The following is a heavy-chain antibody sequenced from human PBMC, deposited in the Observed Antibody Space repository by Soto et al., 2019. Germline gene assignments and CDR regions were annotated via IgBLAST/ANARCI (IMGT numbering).Heavy chain of an antibody. CDR2: ISAYNGNT. CDR3: ARERLDDYDSSGYTPRTPVAFDI. D-gene: IGHD3-22*01. CDR1: GYTFTSYG. Sequence: ASVKVSCKASGYTFTSYGISWVRQAPGQGLEWMGWISAYNGNTNYAQKLQGRVTMTTDTSTSTAYVELRSLRSDDTAVYYCARERLDDYDSSGYTPRTPVAFDIWGQGTMVTVSS. J-gene: IGHJ3*02. V-gene: IGHV1-18*04.